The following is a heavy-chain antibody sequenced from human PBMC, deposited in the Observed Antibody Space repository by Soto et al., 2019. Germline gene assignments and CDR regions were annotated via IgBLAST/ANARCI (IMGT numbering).Heavy chain of an antibody. D-gene: IGHD3-3*02. CDR2: MYGGGST. Sequence: EVQLVESGGGLIQPGGSLRLSCAASGLTVNSNFMSWVRQAPGKGPEWVSVMYGGGSTYYADSVRGRFTISRDNFKNTLYLHMSSLSAEDTAVYYCARGGSISNLHGWFDPWGQGTLVTVSS. J-gene: IGHJ5*02. V-gene: IGHV3-53*01. CDR1: GLTVNSNF. CDR3: ARGGSISNLHGWFDP.